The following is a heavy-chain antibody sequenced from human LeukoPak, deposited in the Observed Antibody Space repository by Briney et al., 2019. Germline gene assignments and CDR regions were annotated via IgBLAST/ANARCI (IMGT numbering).Heavy chain of an antibody. D-gene: IGHD1-26*01. CDR2: ISAYNGNT. CDR3: ARDQTVRLGAIPGPLDAFDI. CDR1: GYTFTSYG. Sequence: GASVKVSCKASGYTFTSYGISWVRQAPGQGLEWMGWISAYNGNTNYAQKLQGRVTMTTDTSMSTAYMELRSLRSDDTAVYYCARDQTVRLGAIPGPLDAFDIWGQGTMVTVSS. V-gene: IGHV1-18*01. J-gene: IGHJ3*02.